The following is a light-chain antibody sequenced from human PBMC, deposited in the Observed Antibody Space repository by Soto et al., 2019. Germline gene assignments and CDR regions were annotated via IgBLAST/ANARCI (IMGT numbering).Light chain of an antibody. CDR3: QQYNSYST. CDR2: KAS. Sequence: DIQMTQSPSTLSASVGDRVTITCRASQSISSWLAWYQQKPGKAPKLLIYKASSLESGVPSRFSGSGSGTEFPLTINSLQPDDFATYYCQQYNSYSTFGQGTKLEIK. J-gene: IGKJ2*01. CDR1: QSISSW. V-gene: IGKV1-5*03.